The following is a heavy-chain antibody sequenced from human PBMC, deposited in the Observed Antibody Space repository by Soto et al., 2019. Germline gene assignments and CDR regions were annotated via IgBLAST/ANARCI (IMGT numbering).Heavy chain of an antibody. J-gene: IGHJ2*01. D-gene: IGHD2-15*01. CDR1: GFTFTSSA. Sequence: QMQLVQSGPEVKKPGTSVKVSCKASGFTFTSSAMQWVRQARGQRLEWIGWIVVGSGNTNYAQKFQDRVTITRDMYTSAAYMELSSLTSEDTALYYCAEDNGSYWYFDLWGRGTLVTVSS. CDR2: IVVGSGNT. CDR3: AEDNGSYWYFDL. V-gene: IGHV1-58*02.